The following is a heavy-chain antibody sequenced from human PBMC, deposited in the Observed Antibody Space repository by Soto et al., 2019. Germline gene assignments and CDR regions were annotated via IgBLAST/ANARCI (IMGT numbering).Heavy chain of an antibody. J-gene: IGHJ5*02. CDR3: AGALTSAKSGFDT. CDR1: GFTVSNTY. V-gene: IGHV3-53*01. CDR2: IYTAGGT. Sequence: GRSLRLSCAASGFTVSNTYMTWVRQPPGKGLECVSVIYTAGGTNYADSVKGRFIISRDNSKNTLYLQMNSLRAEDTAVYYCAGALTSAKSGFDTCRQGTMVTVSS.